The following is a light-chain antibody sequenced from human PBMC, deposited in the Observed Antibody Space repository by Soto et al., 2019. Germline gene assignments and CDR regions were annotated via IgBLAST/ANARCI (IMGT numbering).Light chain of an antibody. V-gene: IGKV3-20*01. J-gene: IGKJ1*01. CDR1: QSVSSSY. Sequence: EIVLTQSPGTLSLSPGERATLSCRASQSVSSSYLAGSQQKPGQAPRLLIYGASSRATGIPDRFSGSGSGTDFTLTISRLEPEDFAVYYCQQYGSSPPWTFGSGTNVEIK. CDR2: GAS. CDR3: QQYGSSPPWT.